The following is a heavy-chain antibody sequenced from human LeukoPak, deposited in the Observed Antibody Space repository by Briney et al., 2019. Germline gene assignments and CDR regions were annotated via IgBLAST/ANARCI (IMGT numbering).Heavy chain of an antibody. CDR2: IIPIRGIA. CDR3: ARARIAARGNWFDP. J-gene: IGHJ5*02. CDR1: GGTFSSYA. D-gene: IGHD6-6*01. V-gene: IGHV1-69*04. Sequence: ASVKVSCKASGGTFSSYAISWVRQAPGQGLEWMGRIIPIRGIANYAQKFQGRVTITADKSTSTAYMELSSLRSDDTAVYYCARARIAARGNWFDPWGQGTLVTVSS.